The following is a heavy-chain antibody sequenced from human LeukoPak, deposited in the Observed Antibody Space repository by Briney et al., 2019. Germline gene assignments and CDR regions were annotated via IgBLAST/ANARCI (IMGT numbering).Heavy chain of an antibody. CDR1: GYTFTSYG. D-gene: IGHD2-15*01. J-gene: IGHJ3*02. CDR3: ARERIVVVVDAFDI. Sequence: ASVKVSCKASGYTFTSYGISWVRQAPGQGLEWMGWINPNSGGTNYAQKFQGRVTMTRDTSISTAYMELSRLRSDDTAVYYCARERIVVVVDAFDIWGQGTMVTVSS. CDR2: INPNSGGT. V-gene: IGHV1-2*02.